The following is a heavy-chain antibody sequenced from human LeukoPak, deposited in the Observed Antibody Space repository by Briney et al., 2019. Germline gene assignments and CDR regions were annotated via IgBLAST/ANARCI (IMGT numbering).Heavy chain of an antibody. CDR3: ARDDYDSSGGFDY. J-gene: IGHJ4*02. V-gene: IGHV3-30*04. CDR1: GFTFSSYA. CDR2: ISYDGSNK. Sequence: GGSLRLSCAASGFTFSSYAMHWVRQAPGKGLEWVAVISYDGSNKYYADSVKGRFTISRDNSKNTLYLQMNSLRAEDTAVYYCARDDYDSSGGFDYWGQGTLVTVSS. D-gene: IGHD3-22*01.